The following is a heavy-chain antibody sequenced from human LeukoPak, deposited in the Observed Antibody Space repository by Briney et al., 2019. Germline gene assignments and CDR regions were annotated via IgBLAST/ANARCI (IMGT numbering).Heavy chain of an antibody. D-gene: IGHD2-15*01. CDR2: INHSGST. CDR3: AEHSSYYYYGMDV. V-gene: IGHV4-34*01. Sequence: SETLSLTCAVYGGSFSGYYWSWIRQPPGKGLEWIGEINHSGSTNYNPSLKSRVTISVDTSKNQFSLKLSSVTAADTAVYYCAEHSSYYYYGMDVWGQWTTVTVSS. CDR1: GGSFSGYY. J-gene: IGHJ6*02.